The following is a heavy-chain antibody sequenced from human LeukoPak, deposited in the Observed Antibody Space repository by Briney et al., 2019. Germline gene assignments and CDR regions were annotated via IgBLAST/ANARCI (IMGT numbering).Heavy chain of an antibody. D-gene: IGHD5-12*01. Sequence: ASVKVSCKASGYTFTGYYMHWVRQAPGQGLEWMGRINPNSGGTNYAQKFQGRVTMTRDTPISTAYMELSRLRSDDTAVYYCARAGSGYDYPHRLLVDWGQGTLVTVSS. J-gene: IGHJ4*02. CDR1: GYTFTGYY. CDR2: INPNSGGT. CDR3: ARAGSGYDYPHRLLVD. V-gene: IGHV1-2*06.